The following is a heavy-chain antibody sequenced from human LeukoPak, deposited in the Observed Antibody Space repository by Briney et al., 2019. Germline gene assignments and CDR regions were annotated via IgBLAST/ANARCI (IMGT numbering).Heavy chain of an antibody. J-gene: IGHJ4*02. CDR3: ARDRIGDYFDD. CDR2: IICSGGTI. V-gene: IGHV3-11*01. D-gene: IGHD2-15*01. Sequence: PGGSLRLSCAASGFTFSYYYMSWIRQAPGKGLEWVSYIICSGGTIYYADSVKGRFTISRDNAKNSLYLQMNSLRAEDTAVYYCARDRIGDYFDDWGQRTLVTVSS. CDR1: GFTFSYYY.